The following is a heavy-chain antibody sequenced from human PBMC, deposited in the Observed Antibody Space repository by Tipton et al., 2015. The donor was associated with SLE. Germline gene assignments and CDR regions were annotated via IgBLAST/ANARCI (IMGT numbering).Heavy chain of an antibody. D-gene: IGHD4-17*01. CDR1: EFTFSRYW. CDR2: IRNNAFRGTI. V-gene: IGHV3-49*04. CDR3: ITVLRANWFDP. J-gene: IGHJ5*02. Sequence: SLRLSCAASEFTFSRYWMSWVRQAPGKGLEWVSLIRNNAFRGTIEYAASVKGRFTISRDDSKSIAYLQMSSLKTEDTAVYYCITVLRANWFDPWGQGTLVTVSS.